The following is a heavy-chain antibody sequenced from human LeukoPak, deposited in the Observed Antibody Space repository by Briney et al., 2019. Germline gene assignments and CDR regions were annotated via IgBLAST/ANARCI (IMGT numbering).Heavy chain of an antibody. V-gene: IGHV3-23*01. J-gene: IGHJ4*02. CDR1: GFTFSTYG. D-gene: IGHD3-10*01. Sequence: GSLRLSCVASGFTFSTYGMSWVRQAPGKGLEWVSAISGSGGSTYYADSVKGRFTISRDNSKNTLYLQMNSLRAEDTAVYYCAKQLPCGSGSRGPDYWGQGTLVTVSS. CDR3: AKQLPCGSGSRGPDY. CDR2: ISGSGGST.